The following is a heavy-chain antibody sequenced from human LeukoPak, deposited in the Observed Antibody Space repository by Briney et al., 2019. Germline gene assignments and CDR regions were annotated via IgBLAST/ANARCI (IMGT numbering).Heavy chain of an antibody. Sequence: ASVKVSCKASGYTFTNYYIHWVRQAPGQGLEWMGIINPSGGSTGYALKFQDRVTMTRDTSTSTLYMELSSLRSEDTAVYYCARVNGDSGSYFDYWGQGTLVTVSS. CDR3: ARVNGDSGSYFDY. CDR1: GYTFTNYY. D-gene: IGHD6-19*01. CDR2: INPSGGST. J-gene: IGHJ4*02. V-gene: IGHV1-46*01.